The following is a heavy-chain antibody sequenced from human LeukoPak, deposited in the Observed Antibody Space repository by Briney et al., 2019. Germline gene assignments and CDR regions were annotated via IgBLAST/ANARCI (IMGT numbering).Heavy chain of an antibody. V-gene: IGHV3-23*01. CDR3: ARQAVSYYDSSGYFDH. D-gene: IGHD3-22*01. CDR1: GFTFSSYA. J-gene: IGHJ4*02. CDR2: ISGSGGST. Sequence: GGSLRLSCAASGFTFSSYAMSWVRQAPGKGLEWVSAISGSGGSTYYADSVKGRFTISRDTSKNTLYLQMDSLRTEDTALFYCARQAVSYYDSSGYFDHWGQGTLVTVST.